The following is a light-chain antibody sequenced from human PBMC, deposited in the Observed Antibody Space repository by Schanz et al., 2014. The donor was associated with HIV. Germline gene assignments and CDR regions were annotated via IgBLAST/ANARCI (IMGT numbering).Light chain of an antibody. Sequence: QSVMNQPPSASGTPGQRVTISCTGSSSNIGAGYDVHWYQQLPGTAPKLLIYGNSNRPSGVPDRFSGSKSGTSASLAITGLQAEDEADYYCQSYDSSLSAYVVFGGGTKLTVL. CDR1: SSNIGAGYD. J-gene: IGLJ2*01. V-gene: IGLV1-40*01. CDR2: GNS. CDR3: QSYDSSLSAYVV.